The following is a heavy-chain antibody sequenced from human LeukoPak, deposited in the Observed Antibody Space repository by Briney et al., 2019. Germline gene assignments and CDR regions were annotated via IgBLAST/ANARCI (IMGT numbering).Heavy chain of an antibody. D-gene: IGHD6-19*01. Sequence: ASVKDSCKASGYTFTVYYIHSVRQVPGRGLEWMGWIYLNNGGTNYVQHRLIMTRDTSTSTVYIECNKLTSDDKAIYYCARDRWVKGGWPRYVMDVWGEGTAVTVSS. V-gene: IGHV1-2*02. CDR2: IYLNNGGT. CDR1: GYTFTVYY. J-gene: IGHJ6*04. CDR3: ARDRWVKGGWPRYVMDV.